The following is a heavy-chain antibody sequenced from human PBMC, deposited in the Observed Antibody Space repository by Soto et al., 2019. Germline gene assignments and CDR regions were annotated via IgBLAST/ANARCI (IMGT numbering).Heavy chain of an antibody. CDR1: GGSISSYY. Sequence: PSDTLSLTCAVSGGSISSYYWSWIRQPPGKGLEWIGYIYYSGSTNYNPSLKSRVTISVDTSKNQFSLKLSSVTAADTAVYYRARVEYQLPYYNWNYPPENWFDPWGQGTLVTVSS. CDR3: ARVEYQLPYYNWNYPPENWFDP. J-gene: IGHJ5*02. CDR2: IYYSGST. V-gene: IGHV4-59*01. D-gene: IGHD1-7*01.